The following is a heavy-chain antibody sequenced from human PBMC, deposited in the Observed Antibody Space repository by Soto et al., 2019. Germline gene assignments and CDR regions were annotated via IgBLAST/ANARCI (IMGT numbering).Heavy chain of an antibody. CDR1: GHTLTELS. Sequence: QVQLLQSGAEVKKPGASVKVSCKVSGHTLTELSMHWVRQAPGRGLEWMGGFDPEDGETISVQKFQGRVTMTEDTSTDSTYMELTSLRSEDTAVYYCAAGGTRWLHSPFDYWGQGTLVTISS. J-gene: IGHJ4*02. V-gene: IGHV1-24*01. CDR2: FDPEDGET. CDR3: AAGGTRWLHSPFDY. D-gene: IGHD1-1*01.